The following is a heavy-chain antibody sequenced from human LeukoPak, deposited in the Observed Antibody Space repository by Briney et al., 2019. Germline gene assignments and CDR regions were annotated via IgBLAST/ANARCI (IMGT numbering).Heavy chain of an antibody. CDR2: FGTRSTSI. Sequence: GGSLRLSCTASGFTLSGYSMNWIRQAPGKGLEWVSSFGTRSTSIYHAGSVKGRFAISRDNAKNSLYLQMNSLRAEDTALYYCAREVSEGFDFWGQGTLVTVSS. V-gene: IGHV3-21*01. CDR3: AREVSEGFDF. J-gene: IGHJ4*02. D-gene: IGHD3-22*01. CDR1: GFTLSGYS.